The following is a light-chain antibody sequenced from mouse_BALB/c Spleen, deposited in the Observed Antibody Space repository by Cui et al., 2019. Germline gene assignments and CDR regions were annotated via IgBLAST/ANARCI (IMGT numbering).Light chain of an antibody. V-gene: IGKV4-55*01. Sequence: QIVLTQSPAIMSASPGEKVTMTCSASSSVSYMYWYQQKPGSSPRLRIYDTSNLASGVPVRFSGSGSGTSYSLTISRMEAEDAATYYCQQWSSYPRTFGGGTKLEIK. J-gene: IGKJ1*01. CDR3: QQWSSYPRT. CDR2: DTS. CDR1: SSVSY.